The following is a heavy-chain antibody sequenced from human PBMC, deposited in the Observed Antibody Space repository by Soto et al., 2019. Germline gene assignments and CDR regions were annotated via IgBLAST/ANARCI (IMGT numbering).Heavy chain of an antibody. Sequence: GGSLRLSCAASGFTFSSYAMHWVRQAPGKGLEWVAVISYDGSNKYYADSVKGRFTISRDNSKNTLYLQMNSLRAEDTAVYYCAKDRVAGPADYWGQGTLVTVSS. CDR1: GFTFSSYA. CDR3: AKDRVAGPADY. CDR2: ISYDGSNK. D-gene: IGHD2-15*01. V-gene: IGHV3-30*04. J-gene: IGHJ4*02.